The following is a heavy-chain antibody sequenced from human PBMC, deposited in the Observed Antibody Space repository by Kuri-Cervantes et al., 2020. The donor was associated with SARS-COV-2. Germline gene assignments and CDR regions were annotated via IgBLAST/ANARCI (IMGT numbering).Heavy chain of an antibody. Sequence: SETLSLTCTVSGGSISSYYWSWIRQPAGKGLEWIGRIYTSGSTNYNPSLKSRVTMSVDTSKNQFSLKLSSVTAADTAVYYCARDPIAAAGTRLYYYYGMDVWGQGTTVT. CDR2: IYTSGST. V-gene: IGHV4-4*07. CDR1: GGSISSYY. D-gene: IGHD6-13*01. CDR3: ARDPIAAAGTRLYYYYGMDV. J-gene: IGHJ6*01.